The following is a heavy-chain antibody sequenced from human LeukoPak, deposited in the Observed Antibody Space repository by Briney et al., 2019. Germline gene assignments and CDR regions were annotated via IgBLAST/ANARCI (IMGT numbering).Heavy chain of an antibody. CDR2: INPNSGGT. Sequence: ASVKVSCKASGYTFTGYYMHWVRQAPGQGLEWMGWINPNSGGTNYAQKFQGRVTMTRETSISTAYMELSRLRSDDTAVYYCARGVSSGLGGPFDYWGQGTLVTVSS. CDR3: ARGVSSGLGGPFDY. D-gene: IGHD6-19*01. CDR1: GYTFTGYY. V-gene: IGHV1-2*02. J-gene: IGHJ4*02.